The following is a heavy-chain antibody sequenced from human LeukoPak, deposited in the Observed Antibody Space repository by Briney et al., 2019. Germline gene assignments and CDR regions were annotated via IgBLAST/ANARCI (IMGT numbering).Heavy chain of an antibody. D-gene: IGHD4-17*01. V-gene: IGHV1-8*03. CDR3: ARADYGDYPPFDP. J-gene: IGHJ5*02. CDR2: MNPNSGNT. Sequence: ASVKVSCKASGYTFTSYDINWVRQATGQGLEWMGWMNPNSGNTGYAQKFQGRVTITRNTSISTAYMELSSLRSEATAVYYCARADYGDYPPFDPWGQGTLVTVSS. CDR1: GYTFTSYD.